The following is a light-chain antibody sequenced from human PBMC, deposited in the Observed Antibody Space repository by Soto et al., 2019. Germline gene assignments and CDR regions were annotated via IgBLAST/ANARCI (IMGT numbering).Light chain of an antibody. CDR1: SSDVGVYDY. J-gene: IGLJ1*01. V-gene: IGLV2-14*01. CDR3: SSYSISTAYL. Sequence: QSALTQPASVSGSPGQSITISCTGTSSDVGVYDYVSWYQLHPGKAPKLMVFEVSNRPSGVSYRFSGSKSGNTASLTISGRQAEDEADYFCSSYSISTAYLFGTGTKLTVL. CDR2: EVS.